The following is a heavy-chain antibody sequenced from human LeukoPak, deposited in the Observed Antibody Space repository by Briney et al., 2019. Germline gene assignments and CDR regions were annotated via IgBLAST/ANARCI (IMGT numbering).Heavy chain of an antibody. Sequence: PGGSLRLSCAASGFTFSNNAMSWVRQAPGKGLEWVSTISGSGSYTYYADSVKGRFTISGDNSKNTLYLLVNSLRAEDTAVYYCAKEPAVYYDGDIWGQGTMVTVSS. CDR2: ISGSGSYT. D-gene: IGHD3-22*01. CDR1: GFTFSNNA. V-gene: IGHV3-23*01. CDR3: AKEPAVYYDGDI. J-gene: IGHJ3*02.